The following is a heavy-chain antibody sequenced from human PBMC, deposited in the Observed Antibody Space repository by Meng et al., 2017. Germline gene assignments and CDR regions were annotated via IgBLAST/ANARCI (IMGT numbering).Heavy chain of an antibody. CDR3: ARLLAYYDSSGYYYYYYYGMDV. Sequence: SVKVSCKASGGTFSSYAISWVRQAPGQGLEWMGGIIPIFGTANYAQKFQGRVTITADESTSTAYMELSSLRSEDTAVYYCARLLAYYDSSGYYYYYYYGMDVWGQGTTVTVSS. CDR2: IIPIFGTA. V-gene: IGHV1-69*13. D-gene: IGHD3-22*01. CDR1: GGTFSSYA. J-gene: IGHJ6*02.